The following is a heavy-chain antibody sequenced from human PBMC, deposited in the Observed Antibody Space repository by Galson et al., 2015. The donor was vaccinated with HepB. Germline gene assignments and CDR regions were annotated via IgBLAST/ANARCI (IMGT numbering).Heavy chain of an antibody. V-gene: IGHV3-15*01. Sequence: SLRLSCAASGFTFSNAWMSWVRQAPGKGLEWVGRIKSKTDGGTTDYAAPVKGRFTISRDDSKNTLYLQMNSLKTEDTAVYYCTTNWGQGLLFVPFDYWGQGTLVTVSS. D-gene: IGHD2-21*02. CDR2: IKSKTDGGTT. J-gene: IGHJ4*02. CDR1: GFTFSNAW. CDR3: TTNWGQGLLFVPFDY.